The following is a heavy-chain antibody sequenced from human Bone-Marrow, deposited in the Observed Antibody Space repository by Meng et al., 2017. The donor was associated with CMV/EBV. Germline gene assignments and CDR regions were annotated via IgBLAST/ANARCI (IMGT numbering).Heavy chain of an antibody. V-gene: IGHV3-20*04. CDR1: GFTFDDYG. D-gene: IGHD3-10*01. Sequence: GGSLRLSCAASGFTFDDYGMSWVRQAPGKGLEWVSGINWNGGSTGYADSVKGRFTISRDNAKNSLYLQMNSLRAEDTALYYCAKGFGGPYYFDYWGQGTLVTVSS. J-gene: IGHJ4*02. CDR2: INWNGGST. CDR3: AKGFGGPYYFDY.